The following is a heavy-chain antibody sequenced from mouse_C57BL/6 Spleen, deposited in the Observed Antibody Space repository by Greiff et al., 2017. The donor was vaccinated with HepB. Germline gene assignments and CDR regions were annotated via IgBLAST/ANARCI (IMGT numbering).Heavy chain of an antibody. Sequence: DVHLVESGEGLVKPGGSLKLSCAASGFTFSSYAMSWVRQTPEKRLEWVAYISSGGDYIYYADTVKGRFTISRDNARNTLYLQMSSLKSEDTAMYYCTRALTGTFDYWGQGTTLTVSS. CDR1: GFTFSSYA. V-gene: IGHV5-9-1*02. CDR2: ISSGGDYI. J-gene: IGHJ2*01. CDR3: TRALTGTFDY. D-gene: IGHD4-1*01.